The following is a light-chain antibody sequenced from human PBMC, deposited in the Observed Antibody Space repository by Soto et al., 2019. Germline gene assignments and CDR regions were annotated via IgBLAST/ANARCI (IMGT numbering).Light chain of an antibody. Sequence: EIGMTQSPATLSASPGERATLSCRASQSVSSNLAWYQQKPGQAPRLLIYVASTRATGIPDRFSGSVSGTDFTLTISSLEPEDFAVYYCQQRSNWPPLTFGGGTKVDIK. CDR3: QQRSNWPPLT. V-gene: IGKV3-11*01. CDR2: VAS. J-gene: IGKJ4*01. CDR1: QSVSSN.